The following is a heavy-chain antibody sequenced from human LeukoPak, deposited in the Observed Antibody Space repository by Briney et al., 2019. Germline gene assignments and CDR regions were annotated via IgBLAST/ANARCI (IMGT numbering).Heavy chain of an antibody. V-gene: IGHV1-2*02. CDR1: VYTFTCHY. D-gene: IGHD3-9*01. Sequence: ASVKVSCKASVYTFTCHYLHWVRQAPAQGLEWMGWINPNNGGTDYAQKFQGRVTMTRDTSLRTAYLSPRGTRSDDTAGDFWARGEGKRYSDWFFCWGQGTLVTVS. CDR2: INPNNGGT. J-gene: IGHJ4*02. CDR3: ARGEGKRYSDWFFC.